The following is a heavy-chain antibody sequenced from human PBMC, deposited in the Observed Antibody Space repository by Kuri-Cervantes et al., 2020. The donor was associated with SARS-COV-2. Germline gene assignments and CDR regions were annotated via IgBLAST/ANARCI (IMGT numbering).Heavy chain of an antibody. J-gene: IGHJ3*02. D-gene: IGHD3-3*01. Sequence: SETLSLTCTVSGGSISSYYWSWIRQPPGKGLEWIGYIYYSGGTNYNPSLKSRVTISVDTSKNQFSLKLSSVTAADTAVYYCARHIPYYDFWSGYYDAFDIWGQGTMVTVSS. V-gene: IGHV4-59*08. CDR2: IYYSGGT. CDR3: ARHIPYYDFWSGYYDAFDI. CDR1: GGSISSYY.